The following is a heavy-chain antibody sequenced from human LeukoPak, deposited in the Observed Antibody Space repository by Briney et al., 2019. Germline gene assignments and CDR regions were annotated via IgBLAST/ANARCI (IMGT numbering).Heavy chain of an antibody. CDR1: GFTFSSYA. Sequence: HPGGSLRLSCAASGFTFSSYAMSWVRQAPGKGLEWVSAISGSGGSTYNADSVKGRFTISRDNSKNTLYLQMNSLRAEDTAVYYCVKDQKPYIAAAGGYWGQGTLVTVSS. CDR2: ISGSGGST. D-gene: IGHD6-13*01. V-gene: IGHV3-23*01. J-gene: IGHJ4*02. CDR3: VKDQKPYIAAAGGY.